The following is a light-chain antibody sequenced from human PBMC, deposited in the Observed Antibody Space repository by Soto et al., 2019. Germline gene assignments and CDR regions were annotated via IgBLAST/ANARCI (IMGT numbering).Light chain of an antibody. CDR1: QDIGGR. J-gene: IGKJ5*01. V-gene: IGKV1-33*01. Sequence: DIQITHSPCSVSASVGDRITITCLASQDIGGRLAWFQQKPGKAPRLLIYDASNLETGVPSRFSGSGSGTDFTVTISSLQPEDIATDYCQQYDSFPITFGQGTRLETK. CDR3: QQYDSFPIT. CDR2: DAS.